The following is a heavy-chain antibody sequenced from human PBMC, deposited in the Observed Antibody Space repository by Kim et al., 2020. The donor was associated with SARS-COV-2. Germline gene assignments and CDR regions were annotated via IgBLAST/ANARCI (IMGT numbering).Heavy chain of an antibody. CDR3: ARDRDSSGYYFECFDYYYGMCA. D-gene: IGHD3-22*01. V-gene: IGHV1-69*13. J-gene: IGHJ6*02. CDR2: IIPNFGTA. CDR1: GGTFSSYA. Sequence: SVKVSCKASGGTFSSYAISWVRQAPGQGLEWMGGIIPNFGTANYAQKFQGRVTITADESTSTAYMELSSLRSEDTAVYYCARDRDSSGYYFECFDYYYGMCAWGQGATVTASS.